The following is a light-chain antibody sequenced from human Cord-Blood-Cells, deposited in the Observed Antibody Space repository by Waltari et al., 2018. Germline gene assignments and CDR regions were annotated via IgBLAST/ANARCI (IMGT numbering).Light chain of an antibody. CDR2: QDS. V-gene: IGLV3-1*01. CDR3: QAWDSSHVV. J-gene: IGLJ2*01. CDR1: KLGDKY. Sequence: SYELTQPPSVSVSPGQTASITCSGDKLGDKYACWYQQKPGQSPVLVIYQDSKRPSGIPGRFSGSNSGNTATLTISGTQAMDEADYCCQAWDSSHVVFGGGTKLTVL.